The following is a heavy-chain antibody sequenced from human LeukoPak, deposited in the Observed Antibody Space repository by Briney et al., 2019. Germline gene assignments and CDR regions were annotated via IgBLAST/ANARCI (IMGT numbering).Heavy chain of an antibody. V-gene: IGHV1-18*01. CDR3: ARDNTAMANGAFDI. CDR1: GYTFTSYG. CDR2: ISAYNGNT. D-gene: IGHD5-18*01. J-gene: IGHJ3*02. Sequence: ASVKVSCKASGYTFTSYGISWVRQAPGQGLEWMGWISAYNGNTNYAQKLQGRVTMTTDTSTSTAYMELRSLRSDDTAVYYCARDNTAMANGAFDIWGQGTMVTVSS.